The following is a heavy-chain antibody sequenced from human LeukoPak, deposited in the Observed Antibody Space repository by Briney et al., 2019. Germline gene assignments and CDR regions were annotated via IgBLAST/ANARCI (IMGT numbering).Heavy chain of an antibody. J-gene: IGHJ4*02. CDR2: INPNSGGT. V-gene: IGHV1-2*06. CDR3: ARNSYYGSGSYYIAIDY. Sequence: ASVKVSCKASGYTFTGYYMHWVRQAPGQGLEWMGRINPNSGGTNYAQKFQGRVTMTRDTSISTAYMELSRLRSDDTAVYYCARNSYYGSGSYYIAIDYWGQGTLVTVSS. CDR1: GYTFTGYY. D-gene: IGHD3-10*01.